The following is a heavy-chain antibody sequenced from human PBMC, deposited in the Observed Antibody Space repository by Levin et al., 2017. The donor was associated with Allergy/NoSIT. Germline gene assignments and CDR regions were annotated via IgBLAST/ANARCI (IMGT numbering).Heavy chain of an antibody. Sequence: GESLKISCAASGFTFSSYGMHWVRQAPGKGLEWVAVISYDGSNKYYADSVKGRFTISRDNSKNTLYLQMNSLRAEDTAVYYCAKTYSGYDHDAFDIWGQGTMVTVSS. CDR2: ISYDGSNK. CDR3: AKTYSGYDHDAFDI. D-gene: IGHD5-12*01. J-gene: IGHJ3*02. V-gene: IGHV3-30*18. CDR1: GFTFSSYG.